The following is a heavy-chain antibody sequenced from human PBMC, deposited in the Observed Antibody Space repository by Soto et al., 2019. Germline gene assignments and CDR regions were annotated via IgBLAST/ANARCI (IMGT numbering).Heavy chain of an antibody. Sequence: PSETLSLTCTVSGGSISSYYWSWIRQPPGKGLEWIGEINHSGTINFNPSLKSRLTISLDTSKKHFSLKLTSLTAADAAVYYCARADRTLVTSYGLDVWGQGTTVTVSS. D-gene: IGHD2-21*02. J-gene: IGHJ6*02. V-gene: IGHV4-59*12. CDR2: INHSGTI. CDR3: ARADRTLVTSYGLDV. CDR1: GGSISSYY.